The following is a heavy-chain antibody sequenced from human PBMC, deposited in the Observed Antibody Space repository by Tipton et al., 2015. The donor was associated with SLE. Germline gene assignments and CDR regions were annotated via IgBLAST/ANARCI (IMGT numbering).Heavy chain of an antibody. CDR3: ARIPFDS. Sequence: LRLSCTVSGGPISSGGYHWSWIRQPPGKGLEWIGEINHSGSTNYNPSLKSRVTISVDTSKNQFSLKLSSVTAADTAVYYCARIPFDSWGQGTPVTVSS. D-gene: IGHD2-21*01. V-gene: IGHV4-39*07. J-gene: IGHJ5*01. CDR1: GGPISSGGYH. CDR2: INHSGST.